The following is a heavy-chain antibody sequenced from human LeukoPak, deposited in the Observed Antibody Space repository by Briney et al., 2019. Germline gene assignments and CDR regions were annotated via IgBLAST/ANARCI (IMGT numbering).Heavy chain of an antibody. CDR2: IDYSGST. CDR3: ARLGEDSSGWYHAFDI. J-gene: IGHJ3*02. Sequence: PSETLSLTCTVSGGSISSYYWSWIRQPPGKGLEWIGYIDYSGSTNYNPSLKSRVTISVDTSKNQFSLKLSSVTAADTAVYYCARLGEDSSGWYHAFDIWGQGTMVTVSS. CDR1: GGSISSYY. D-gene: IGHD6-19*01. V-gene: IGHV4-59*08.